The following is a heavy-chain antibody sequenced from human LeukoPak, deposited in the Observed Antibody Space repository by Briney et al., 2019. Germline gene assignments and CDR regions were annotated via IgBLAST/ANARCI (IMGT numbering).Heavy chain of an antibody. D-gene: IGHD3-3*01. CDR2: ISSSSSYI. Sequence: GSLRLSCAASGFTFSSYSMNWVRQAPGKGLEWVSSISSSSSYIYYADSVKGRFTISRDNAKNSLYLQMNSLRAEDTAVYYCARDGLITIFGVVAIPNWFDPWGQGTLVTVSS. J-gene: IGHJ5*02. CDR1: GFTFSSYS. V-gene: IGHV3-21*01. CDR3: ARDGLITIFGVVAIPNWFDP.